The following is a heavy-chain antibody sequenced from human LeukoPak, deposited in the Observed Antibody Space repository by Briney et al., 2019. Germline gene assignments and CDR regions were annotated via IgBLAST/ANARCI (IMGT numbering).Heavy chain of an antibody. J-gene: IGHJ4*02. V-gene: IGHV3-11*04. Sequence: GGSLRLSCAATGFTFSDYYMSWIRQAPGKGLEWVSYISSSSSTIYYADSVKGRFTISRDNAKNSLYLQMNSLRAEDTAVYYCARDRRLGGLDYWGQGTLVTVSS. CDR3: ARDRRLGGLDY. CDR1: GFTFSDYY. D-gene: IGHD4-23*01. CDR2: ISSSSSTI.